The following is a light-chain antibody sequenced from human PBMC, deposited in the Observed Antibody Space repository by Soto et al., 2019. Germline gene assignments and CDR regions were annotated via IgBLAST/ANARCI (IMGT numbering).Light chain of an antibody. CDR2: AAS. V-gene: IGKV1-27*01. Sequence: DIPMTQSPSSLSASVGDRVTITCRASQGISNYLAWYQQKPGKVPKLLIYAASTLQSGVPSRFSGSGSGTDFTLTISSLQPEDVVTYYCQKYNSALTFGGGTKVEIK. J-gene: IGKJ4*01. CDR1: QGISNY. CDR3: QKYNSALT.